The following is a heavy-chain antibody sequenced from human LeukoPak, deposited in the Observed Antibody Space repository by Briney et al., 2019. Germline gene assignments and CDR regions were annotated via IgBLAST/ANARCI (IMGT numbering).Heavy chain of an antibody. CDR3: ARQIAWGVGRFDY. V-gene: IGHV4-59*08. D-gene: IGHD3-10*01. J-gene: IGHJ4*02. CDR1: GGSINTYF. CDR2: MYYSGST. Sequence: PSETLSLTCAVSGGSINTYFWSWIRQPPGKGLEWIGYMYYSGSTNYNPSLKIRATISMDTSKNQFSLKLNSVTAADTAVYYCARQIAWGVGRFDYWGQGTLATVSA.